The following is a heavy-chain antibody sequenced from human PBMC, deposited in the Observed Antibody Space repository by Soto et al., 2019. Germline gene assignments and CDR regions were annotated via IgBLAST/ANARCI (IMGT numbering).Heavy chain of an antibody. D-gene: IGHD5-12*01. Sequence: QVQLVESGGGVVQPGRSLRLSCVASGFTFSRYGMHWVRQAPGKGLEWVAVIWNDGSKQVYDDSVKGRFTISRDNSKNTLYLEMDSRRDADTSVYYCARDDVYEANEIDLWGQGTLVTVSS. CDR1: GFTFSRYG. CDR3: ARDDVYEANEIDL. V-gene: IGHV3-33*01. J-gene: IGHJ5*02. CDR2: IWNDGSKQ.